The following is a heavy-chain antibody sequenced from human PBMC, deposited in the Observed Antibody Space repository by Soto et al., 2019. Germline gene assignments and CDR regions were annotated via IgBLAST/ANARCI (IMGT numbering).Heavy chain of an antibody. Sequence: QVQQQPWGAGLLKPSETLSLTCAVYAGSFSHYYWNWIRQSPGKGLEWIGKIKHSGSSNYNPSLRRRVSISVDMSKNQFSLRLTSVTAADTAVYYCARGGSSDWQVALDFWGQGTMVTVSS. CDR3: ARGGSSDWQVALDF. CDR1: AGSFSHYY. J-gene: IGHJ3*01. V-gene: IGHV4-34*01. CDR2: IKHSGSS. D-gene: IGHD6-19*01.